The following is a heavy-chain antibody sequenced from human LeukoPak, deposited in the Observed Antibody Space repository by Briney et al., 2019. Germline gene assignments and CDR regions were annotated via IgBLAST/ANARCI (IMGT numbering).Heavy chain of an antibody. J-gene: IGHJ4*02. Sequence: GGSPRLSCAASGFTFSSDAMNWVRLAPGKGLEWVSSVGGSSGGSTQYADAVKGRFTVSRDNSKNTLYLQMNSLRAEDTAVYYCAKAPPYKKYFDYWGQGTLVTVSS. CDR1: GFTFSSDA. D-gene: IGHD1-1*01. CDR2: VGGSSGGST. CDR3: AKAPPYKKYFDY. V-gene: IGHV3-23*01.